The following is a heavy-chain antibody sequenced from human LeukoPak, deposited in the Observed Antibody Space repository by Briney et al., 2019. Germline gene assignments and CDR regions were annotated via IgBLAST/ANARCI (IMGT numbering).Heavy chain of an antibody. Sequence: PGRSLRLSCAASGFTFSSYAMHWVRQAPGKGLEWVAVISYDGSNKYYADSVKGRFTISRDNSKNTLYLQMNSLRAEDTAVYYCAREGWELLRAALHDAFDIWGQGTMVTVSS. CDR1: GFTFSSYA. J-gene: IGHJ3*02. D-gene: IGHD1-26*01. CDR3: AREGWELLRAALHDAFDI. CDR2: ISYDGSNK. V-gene: IGHV3-30-3*01.